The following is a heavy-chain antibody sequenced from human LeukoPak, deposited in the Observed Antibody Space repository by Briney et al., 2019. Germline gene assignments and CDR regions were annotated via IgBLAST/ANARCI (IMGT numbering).Heavy chain of an antibody. V-gene: IGHV3-74*01. CDR3: TVNIGSGTYGNFQF. CDR2: LSTDGSGT. Sequence: PGGSVRLSCAASGLSFSRYWLHWVPPAPGKGLVLVSRLSTDGSGTDYADSVKGRFTISRDNAKNTLYLQMNSLKAEDTAMYYCTVNIGSGTYGNFQFWGQGTLVTVSS. J-gene: IGHJ1*01. CDR1: GLSFSRYW. D-gene: IGHD3-10*01.